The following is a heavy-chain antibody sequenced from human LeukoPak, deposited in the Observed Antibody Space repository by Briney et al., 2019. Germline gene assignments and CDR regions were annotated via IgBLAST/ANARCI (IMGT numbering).Heavy chain of an antibody. CDR3: ARGSDYGGNYFDY. CDR1: GFTFDDYG. CDR2: ISSSSSTT. D-gene: IGHD4-17*01. Sequence: PGGSLRLSCAASGFTFDDYGMSWVRQAPGKGLEWVSYISSSSSTTYYADSVKGRFTISRDNAKNSLYLQMNSLRAEDTAVYYCARGSDYGGNYFDYWGQGTLVTVSS. V-gene: IGHV3-48*01. J-gene: IGHJ4*02.